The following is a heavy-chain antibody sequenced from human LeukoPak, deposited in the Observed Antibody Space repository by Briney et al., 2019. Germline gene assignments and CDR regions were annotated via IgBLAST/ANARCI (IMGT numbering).Heavy chain of an antibody. CDR3: AKDCCGTSLFDY. CDR2: ISNTGGRT. J-gene: IGHJ4*02. CDR1: GFAFSSYA. Sequence: GGSLRLSCAASGFAFSSYAMSWVHQAPGKGLEYVSGISNTGGRTYYADSMKGRFTISRDNSKITVYLQMNSLRVEDTAVYYCAKDCCGTSLFDYWGQGTLVTVSS. D-gene: IGHD2-21*01. V-gene: IGHV3-23*01.